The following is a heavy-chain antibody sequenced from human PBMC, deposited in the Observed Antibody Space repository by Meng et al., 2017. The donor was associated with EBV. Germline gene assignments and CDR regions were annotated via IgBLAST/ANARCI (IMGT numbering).Heavy chain of an antibody. CDR2: IYHSGST. D-gene: IGHD3-22*01. Sequence: QGAQQEAAPGVGKAAGAVYAPCAASGGSFSSNNWGRLGRQPPGKGLGWIGEIYHSGSTNYNPSLKSRVTISVDKSKNQFSLKLSSVTAADTAVYYCARFYDSSGNDYWGQGTLVTVSS. CDR3: ARFYDSSGNDY. CDR1: GGSFSSNNW. J-gene: IGHJ4*02. V-gene: IGHV4-4*02.